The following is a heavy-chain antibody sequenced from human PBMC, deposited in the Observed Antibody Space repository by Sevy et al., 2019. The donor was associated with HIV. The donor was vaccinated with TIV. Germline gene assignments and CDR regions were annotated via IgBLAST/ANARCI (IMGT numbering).Heavy chain of an antibody. CDR2: ISWNSGSI. Sequence: GGSLRLSCAASGFTFDDYAMHWVRQAPGKGLEWVSGISWNSGSIGYADSVKGRLTISRDNAKNSLYLQMNSLRAEDTALYYCAKSTVGATTGGGAFDIWGQGTMVTVSS. CDR3: AKSTVGATTGGGAFDI. J-gene: IGHJ3*02. CDR1: GFTFDDYA. D-gene: IGHD1-26*01. V-gene: IGHV3-9*01.